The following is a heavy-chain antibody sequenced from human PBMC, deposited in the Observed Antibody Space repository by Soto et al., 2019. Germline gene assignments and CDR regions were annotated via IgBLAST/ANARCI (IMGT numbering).Heavy chain of an antibody. D-gene: IGHD4-17*01. CDR2: IYWDDDK. J-gene: IGHJ5*02. V-gene: IGHV2-5*02. CDR3: AHAFYGDYAIIGDNWFDP. Sequence: SGPTLVKPTQTLTLTCTFSGFSLSTSGVGVGWIRQPPGKALEWLALIYWDDDKRYSPSLKSRLTITKDTSKNQVVLTMTNMDPVDTATYYCAHAFYGDYAIIGDNWFDPWGQGTLVTVSS. CDR1: GFSLSTSGVG.